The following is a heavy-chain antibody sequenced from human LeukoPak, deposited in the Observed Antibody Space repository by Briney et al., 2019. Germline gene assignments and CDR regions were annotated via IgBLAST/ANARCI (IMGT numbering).Heavy chain of an antibody. CDR3: ARDQRLDCSSTSCHHNWFDP. V-gene: IGHV1-69*04. D-gene: IGHD2-2*01. CDR1: GGTFSSYT. CDR2: IIPILGIA. Sequence: SVKVSCKASGGTFSSYTISWVRQAPGQGLEWMGRIIPILGIANYAQKFQGRVTITADKSTSTAYMELSSLRSEDTAVYFCARDQRLDCSSTSCHHNWFDPWGQGTLVTVSS. J-gene: IGHJ5*02.